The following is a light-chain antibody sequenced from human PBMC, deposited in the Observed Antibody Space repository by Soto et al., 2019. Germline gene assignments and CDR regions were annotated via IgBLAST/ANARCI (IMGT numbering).Light chain of an antibody. CDR1: QSISSW. V-gene: IGKV1-5*01. CDR2: DAP. J-gene: IGKJ1*01. Sequence: DIQMTQSPSTLSASVGYRFTITCRASQSISSWLAWYQQKPGKAPKLLIYDAPSLESGVPSRFSGSGSGTEFTLTISSLQPDDFATYYCQQYNSYSPWTFGQGTTGDIK. CDR3: QQYNSYSPWT.